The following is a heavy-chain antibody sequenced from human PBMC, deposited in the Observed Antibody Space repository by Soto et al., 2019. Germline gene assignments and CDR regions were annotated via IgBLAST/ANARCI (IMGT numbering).Heavy chain of an antibody. CDR2: IYWNDDK. CDR1: GFSLSSSVVG. CDR3: AHSSGLHYYGMDV. D-gene: IGHD6-25*01. Sequence: GPTWVNTTQTLTLACTFSGFSLSSSVVGVGWIRQPPGRALEWLALIYWNDDKRYSPSLKRRLTITKDISKNQVVLTMTNMDPVDTATYYCAHSSGLHYYGMDVWGRGATVTVSS. J-gene: IGHJ6*02. V-gene: IGHV2-5*01.